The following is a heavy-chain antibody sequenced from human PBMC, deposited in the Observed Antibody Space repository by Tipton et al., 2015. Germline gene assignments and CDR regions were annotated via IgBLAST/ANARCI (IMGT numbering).Heavy chain of an antibody. Sequence: TLSLTCTVSGGSISRYYWSWIRQPPGKGLEWIGYIYYSGSTNYNPSLKSRVTISVDTSKNQFSLKLSSVTAADTAVYYCARGHYVSRMDVWGQGTTVTVSS. V-gene: IGHV4-59*01. D-gene: IGHD3-10*01. CDR1: GGSISRYY. CDR2: IYYSGST. J-gene: IGHJ6*02. CDR3: ARGHYVSRMDV.